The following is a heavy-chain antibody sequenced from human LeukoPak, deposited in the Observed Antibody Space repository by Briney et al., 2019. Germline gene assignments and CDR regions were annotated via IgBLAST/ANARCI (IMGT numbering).Heavy chain of an antibody. CDR3: AREHTAAAGDWFDP. CDR1: GVSISSSSYY. V-gene: IGHV4-39*07. CDR2: IYYSGST. D-gene: IGHD6-13*01. Sequence: SETLSLTCTVSGVSISSSSYYWGWIRQPPGKGLEWIGSIYYSGSTYYNPSLKSRVTISVDTSKNQFSLKLSSVTAADTAVYYCAREHTAAAGDWFDPWGQGTLVTVSS. J-gene: IGHJ5*02.